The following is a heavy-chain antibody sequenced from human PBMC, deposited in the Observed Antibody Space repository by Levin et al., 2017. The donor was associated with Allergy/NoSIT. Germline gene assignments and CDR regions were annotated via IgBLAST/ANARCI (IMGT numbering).Heavy chain of an antibody. CDR2: ISSSGSTI. CDR1: GFTFSSYE. CDR3: AREGGEAGPYYFDY. V-gene: IGHV3-48*03. J-gene: IGHJ4*02. Sequence: AGGSLRLSCAASGFTFSSYEMNWVRQAPGKGLEWVSYISSSGSTIYYADSVKGRFTISRDNAKNSLYLQMNSLRAEDTAVYYCAREGGEAGPYYFDYWGQGTLVTVSS. D-gene: IGHD3-10*01.